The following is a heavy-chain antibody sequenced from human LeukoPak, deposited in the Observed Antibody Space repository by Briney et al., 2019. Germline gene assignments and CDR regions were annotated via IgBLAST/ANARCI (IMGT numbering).Heavy chain of an antibody. J-gene: IGHJ4*02. CDR2: IYTSGST. CDR3: ARDLITMVQGVQPGGRT. CDR1: GGSISSYY. Sequence: PSETLSLTCTVSGGSISSYYWSWIRQPAGKGLEWIGRIYTSGSTNYNPSLKSRVTMSVDTSKNQFSLKLSSMTAADTAVYYCARDLITMVQGVQPGGRTWGQGTLVTVSS. D-gene: IGHD3-10*01. V-gene: IGHV4-4*07.